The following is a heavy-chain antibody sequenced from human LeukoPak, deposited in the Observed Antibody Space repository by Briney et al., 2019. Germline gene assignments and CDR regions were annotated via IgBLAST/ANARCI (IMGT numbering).Heavy chain of an antibody. D-gene: IGHD3-22*01. CDR1: GYTFTSYY. Sequence: ASVKVSCKASGYTFTSYYMHWVRQAPGQGLEWMGIINPSGGSTSYAQKFQGRVTMTRDTSTSTVYMELSRLRSDDTAVYYCARDPISSRNYDSSGYYSPSPFDYWGQGTLVTVSS. J-gene: IGHJ4*02. CDR2: INPSGGST. V-gene: IGHV1-46*01. CDR3: ARDPISSRNYDSSGYYSPSPFDY.